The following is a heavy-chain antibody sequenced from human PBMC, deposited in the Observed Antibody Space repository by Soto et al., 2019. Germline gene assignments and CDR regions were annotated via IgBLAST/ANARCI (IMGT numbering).Heavy chain of an antibody. J-gene: IGHJ4*02. CDR2: ISGSGGST. CDR3: AKDVLGFSSWYGELPYYFDY. Sequence: PGGSLRLSCAASGFTFSSYAMSWVRQAPGKGLGWVSAISGSGGSTYYADSVKGRFTISRDNSKNTLYLQMNSLRAEDTAVYYCAKDVLGFSSWYGELPYYFDYWGQGTLVTVSS. D-gene: IGHD6-13*01. V-gene: IGHV3-23*01. CDR1: GFTFSSYA.